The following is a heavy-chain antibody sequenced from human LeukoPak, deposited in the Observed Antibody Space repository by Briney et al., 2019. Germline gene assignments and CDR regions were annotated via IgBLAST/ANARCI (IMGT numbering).Heavy chain of an antibody. V-gene: IGHV3-23*01. CDR3: ARVYSYGRKVDY. J-gene: IGHJ4*02. D-gene: IGHD5-18*01. Sequence: PGGSLRLSCAASGFTFSTYGITWVRQAPGKGLEWVSAISGRADLTFYADSVKGRFTISRDNSKNTLYLQMNSLRAEDTAVYYRARVYSYGRKVDYWGQGTLVTVSS. CDR1: GFTFSTYG. CDR2: ISGRADLT.